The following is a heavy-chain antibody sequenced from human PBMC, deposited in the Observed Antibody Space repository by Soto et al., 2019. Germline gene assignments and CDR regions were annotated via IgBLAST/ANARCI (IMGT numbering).Heavy chain of an antibody. V-gene: IGHV1-2*04. CDR3: ARGHDILRYFDYGMDV. J-gene: IGHJ6*02. D-gene: IGHD3-9*01. CDR2: INPNSGGT. CDR1: GYTFTGYY. Sequence: GASVKVSCKASGYTFTGYYMHWVRQAPGQGLEWMGWINPNSGGTNYAQKFQGWVTMTRDTSISTAYMELSRLRSDDTAVYYCARGHDILRYFDYGMDVWGQGTTVTVSS.